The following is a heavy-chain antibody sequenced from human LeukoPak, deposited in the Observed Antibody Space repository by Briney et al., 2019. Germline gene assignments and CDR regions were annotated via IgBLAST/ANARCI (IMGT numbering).Heavy chain of an antibody. CDR3: ATNGHSHAN. Sequence: GVSLRLSCAAYGFTFSSFWMSWVRQVPGKGLEWVANIKDDGSENHHVDSVRGRFTISRDNAKNSLYLQMNSLRAEDTAVYYCATNGHSHANWGQGTLVTVSS. CDR1: GFTFSSFW. CDR2: IKDDGSEN. V-gene: IGHV3-7*01. J-gene: IGHJ4*02. D-gene: IGHD2-2*01.